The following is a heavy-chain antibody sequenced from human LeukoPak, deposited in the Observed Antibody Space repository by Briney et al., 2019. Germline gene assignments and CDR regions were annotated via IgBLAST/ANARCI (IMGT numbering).Heavy chain of an antibody. V-gene: IGHV3-74*01. CDR3: AIMGEIVVPSSDY. Sequence: GGSLRLSCAASGFTFSSYWMHWVRQAPGKGLVWVSRINSDGSSTSYADSVKGRFTISRDNAKNTLYLQMNSLRAEDTAVYYCAIMGEIVVPSSDYWGQGTLVTVSS. D-gene: IGHD1-26*01. J-gene: IGHJ4*02. CDR2: INSDGSST. CDR1: GFTFSSYW.